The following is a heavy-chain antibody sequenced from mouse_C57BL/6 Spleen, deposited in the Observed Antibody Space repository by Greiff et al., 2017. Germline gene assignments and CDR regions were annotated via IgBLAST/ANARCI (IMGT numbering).Heavy chain of an antibody. V-gene: IGHV2-5*01. CDR1: GFSLTSYG. CDR2: IWRGGST. CDR3: AKNSGLLSVLFDD. J-gene: IGHJ2*01. D-gene: IGHD2-1*01. Sequence: QVQLQQSGPGLVQPSQSLSITCTVSGFSLTSYGVHWVRQSLGKGLEWLGVIWRGGSTDYNAAFMSRLSITKDNSKSQVFFKMNSLQADDTAIYYSAKNSGLLSVLFDDWGQGTTLTVSS.